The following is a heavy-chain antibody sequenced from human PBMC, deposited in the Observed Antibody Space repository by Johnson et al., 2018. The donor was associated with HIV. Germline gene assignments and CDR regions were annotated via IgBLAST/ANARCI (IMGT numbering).Heavy chain of an antibody. D-gene: IGHD4-17*01. J-gene: IGHJ3*02. V-gene: IGHV3-30*04. Sequence: QVQLVESGGGVVQPGRSLRLSCAASGFTFSNYAMHWVRQAPGKGLEWLSVISYDGSYKYYADSVKGRFTISRDNSKNTLYLQMNSLRAEDTAVYYCTTDLRVTTSLRAFDIWGQGTMVTVSS. CDR2: ISYDGSYK. CDR1: GFTFSNYA. CDR3: TTDLRVTTSLRAFDI.